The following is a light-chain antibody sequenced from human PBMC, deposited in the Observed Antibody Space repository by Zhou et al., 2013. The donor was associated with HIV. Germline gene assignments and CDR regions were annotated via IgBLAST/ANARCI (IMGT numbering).Light chain of an antibody. CDR2: GAS. CDR3: QQYGASPWT. V-gene: IGKV3-15*01. J-gene: IGKJ1*01. Sequence: EIVMTQSPATLSVSPGERATLSCRASQSISNNLAWYQQKPGRVPRLLIYGASTRDTDIPPRFRGSGSGTEFTLTISTLDPDDFAVYYCQQYGASPWTFGQGTK. CDR1: QSISNN.